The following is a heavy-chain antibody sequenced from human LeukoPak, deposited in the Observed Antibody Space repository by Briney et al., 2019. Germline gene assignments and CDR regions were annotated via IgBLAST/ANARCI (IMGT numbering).Heavy chain of an antibody. CDR1: GYTFTSYA. V-gene: IGHV1-3*01. J-gene: IGHJ4*02. CDR3: ARGLGLGDSSGWEGDY. Sequence: ASVEVSCKASGYTFTSYAMHWVRQAPGQRLEWMGWINAGNGNTKYSQKFQGRVTITRDTSASTAYMELSSLRSEDTAVYYCARGLGLGDSSGWEGDYWGQGTLVTVSS. D-gene: IGHD6-19*01. CDR2: INAGNGNT.